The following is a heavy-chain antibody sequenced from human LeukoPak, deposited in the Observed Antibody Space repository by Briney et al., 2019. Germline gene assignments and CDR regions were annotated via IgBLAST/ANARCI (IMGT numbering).Heavy chain of an antibody. CDR1: GGSISSYY. D-gene: IGHD6-13*01. CDR2: IYSSGNT. V-gene: IGHV4-4*07. J-gene: IGHJ6*03. Sequence: SETLSLTCTVSGGSISSYYWSWIRQPAGKELEWIGRIYSSGNTDYNPYIVSLKSRVSLSLDTSKNQFSLKLSSVTAADTAVYYCARGPDSSSWSLSPPFYYYYYMDVWGKGTTVTVSS. CDR3: ARGPDSSSWSLSPPFYYYYYMDV.